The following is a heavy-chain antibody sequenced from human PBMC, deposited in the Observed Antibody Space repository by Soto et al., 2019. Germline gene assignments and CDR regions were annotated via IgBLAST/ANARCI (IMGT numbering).Heavy chain of an antibody. Sequence: PGESLKISCKGSGYSFTSYWIGWVRQMPGKGPEWMGIIYPGDSDTRYSPSFQGQVTISADKSISTAYLQRSSLKASDTAMYYCFTAVAVENAFDIWGQGTMVTVSS. CDR1: GYSFTSYW. D-gene: IGHD6-19*01. CDR3: FTAVAVENAFDI. CDR2: IYPGDSDT. J-gene: IGHJ3*02. V-gene: IGHV5-51*01.